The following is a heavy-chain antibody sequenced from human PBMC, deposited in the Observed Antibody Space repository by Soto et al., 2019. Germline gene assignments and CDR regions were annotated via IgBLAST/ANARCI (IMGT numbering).Heavy chain of an antibody. CDR3: ARARGLLWFPKTLDY. CDR2: ISAYNGNT. D-gene: IGHD3-10*01. CDR1: GYTFTSYG. V-gene: IGHV1-18*01. Sequence: GASVKVSCKASGYTFTSYGISWVRQAPGQGLEWMGWISAYNGNTNYAQKLQGRVTMTTDTSTSTAYMELRSLRSDDTAVYYCARARGLLWFPKTLDYWGQGTLVTVSS. J-gene: IGHJ4*02.